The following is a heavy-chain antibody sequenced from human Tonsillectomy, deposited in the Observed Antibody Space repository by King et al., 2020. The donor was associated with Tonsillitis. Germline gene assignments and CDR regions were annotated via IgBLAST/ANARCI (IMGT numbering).Heavy chain of an antibody. CDR2: VYSGGST. V-gene: IGHV3-53*01. CDR3: ARSYASSGYYSYYFDY. J-gene: IGHJ4*02. CDR1: GFTVSSNC. D-gene: IGHD3-22*01. Sequence: VQLVESGGGLIQPGGSLRLSCAASGFTVSSNCMSWVRQAPGKGLEWVSIVYSGGSTYYADSVTGRFTISRDNSKNTLYLQMNSLRAEDTAVYYCARSYASSGYYSYYFDYWGQGTLVTVSS.